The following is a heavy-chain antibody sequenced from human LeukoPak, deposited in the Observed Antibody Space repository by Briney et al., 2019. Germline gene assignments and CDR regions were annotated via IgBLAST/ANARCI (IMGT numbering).Heavy chain of an antibody. D-gene: IGHD5-12*01. CDR2: ISAYNGNT. CDR1: GYTFTSYG. Sequence: ASVKVSCKSSGYTFTSYGIIWVRQAPGQGLEWMGWISAYNGNTNYAQKLQGRVTMTTDTSTSTAYMELRSLRSDDTAVYYCARSRAAIKGFDYWGQGTLVTVSS. V-gene: IGHV1-18*01. J-gene: IGHJ4*02. CDR3: ARSRAAIKGFDY.